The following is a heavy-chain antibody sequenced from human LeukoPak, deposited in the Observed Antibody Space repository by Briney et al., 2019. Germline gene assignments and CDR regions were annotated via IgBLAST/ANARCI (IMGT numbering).Heavy chain of an antibody. CDR2: IYYSGST. CDR1: GGSISSYY. V-gene: IGHV4-59*12. D-gene: IGHD3-22*01. Sequence: KPSAPLSLTCAFSGGSISSYYWRLIRQPPGKGLEWMGYIYYSGSTNYNPSLKSRVTISVDTSKNQFSLKLSYVTAADSAVYYCARVGYYYDSSGYYRYFDYWGQGTLVTVSS. J-gene: IGHJ4*02. CDR3: ARVGYYYDSSGYYRYFDY.